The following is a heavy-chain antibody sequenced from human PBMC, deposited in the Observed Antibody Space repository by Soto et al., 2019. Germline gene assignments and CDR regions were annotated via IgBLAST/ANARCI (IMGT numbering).Heavy chain of an antibody. CDR3: ARAQSIRGVIIVPYYFDY. J-gene: IGHJ4*02. D-gene: IGHD3-10*01. V-gene: IGHV4-34*01. CDR1: GGSFSGYY. Sequence: PSETLCVTCAVDGGSFSGYYWSWIRKPPGRGLEWIGEVNHSGNTNYNPSLKSRVTISVDTSKNQFSLKLSSVTAADTAVYYCARAQSIRGVIIVPYYFDYWGQGTLVTVSS. CDR2: VNHSGNT.